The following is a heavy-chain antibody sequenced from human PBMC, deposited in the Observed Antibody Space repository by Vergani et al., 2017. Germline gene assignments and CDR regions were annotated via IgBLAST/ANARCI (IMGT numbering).Heavy chain of an antibody. Sequence: VQLVESGGGLVQPGGSLRLSCAASGFTFSSYGMHWVRQAPGKGLEWVAVISYDGSNKYYADSVKGRFTISRDNSKNTLYLQMNSLRAEDTAVYYCARSRGGYSPLWGGRFDYWGQGTLVTVSS. CDR3: ARSRGGYSPLWGGRFDY. D-gene: IGHD5-18*01. CDR1: GFTFSSYG. CDR2: ISYDGSNK. V-gene: IGHV3-30*03. J-gene: IGHJ4*02.